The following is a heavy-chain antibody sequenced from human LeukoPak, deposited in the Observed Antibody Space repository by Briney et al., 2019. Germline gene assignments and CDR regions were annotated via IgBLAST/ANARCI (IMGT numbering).Heavy chain of an antibody. J-gene: IGHJ4*02. CDR1: GGSISSGGYY. D-gene: IGHD3-10*01. CDR3: AWGSGSYYGNY. V-gene: IGHV4-30-2*01. CDR2: IYHSGST. Sequence: SETLSLTCTVSGGSISSGGYYWSWIRQPPGKGLEWIGYIYHSGSTYYNPSLKSRVTISVDRSKNQFSLKLSSVTAADTAVYYCAWGSGSYYGNYWGQGTLVTVSS.